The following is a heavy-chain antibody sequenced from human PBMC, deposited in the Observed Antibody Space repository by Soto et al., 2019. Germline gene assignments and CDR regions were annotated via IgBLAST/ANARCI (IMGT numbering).Heavy chain of an antibody. V-gene: IGHV4-59*01. D-gene: IGHD2-2*01. Sequence: SETLSLTCTVSGGSISSYYWSWIRQPPGKGLECFGYIYYSGSTNYIPSFKSRVTISVDTSKNQFSLKLSSVTAAYTALYYCAKDISGAKDIVLVPASYGMDVWGQGTTVTVSS. CDR1: GGSISSYY. CDR3: AKDISGAKDIVLVPASYGMDV. J-gene: IGHJ6*02. CDR2: IYYSGST.